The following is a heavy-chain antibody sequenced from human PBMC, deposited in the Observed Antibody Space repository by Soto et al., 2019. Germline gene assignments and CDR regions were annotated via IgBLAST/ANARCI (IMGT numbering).Heavy chain of an antibody. CDR3: AVERISISRWFDP. Sequence: QVQLQESGPGLVKPSQTLSLTCSVSGASINSGGNYWSWIRQHPGKGPEWIGYILYTGSTYYNPSLKSRVTISIHTSKNRFSLNLSSVTAADTAVYYCAVERISISRWFDPWGHGTLVTVSS. J-gene: IGHJ5*02. D-gene: IGHD3-9*01. V-gene: IGHV4-31*03. CDR2: ILYTGST. CDR1: GASINSGGNY.